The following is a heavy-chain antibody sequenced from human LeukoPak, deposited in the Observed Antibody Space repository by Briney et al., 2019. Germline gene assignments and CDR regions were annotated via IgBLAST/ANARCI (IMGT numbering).Heavy chain of an antibody. CDR3: AIAMVRGVLVY. D-gene: IGHD3-10*01. CDR1: GFIFGGYA. J-gene: IGHJ4*02. Sequence: PGGSLRLSCAASGFIFGGYAMHWVRQAPGKGLEWVSVIYSGGSTCYADSVKGRFTISRHNSKNTLYLQMNSLRAEDTAVYYCAIAMVRGVLVYWGQGTLVTVSS. CDR2: IYSGGST. V-gene: IGHV3-53*04.